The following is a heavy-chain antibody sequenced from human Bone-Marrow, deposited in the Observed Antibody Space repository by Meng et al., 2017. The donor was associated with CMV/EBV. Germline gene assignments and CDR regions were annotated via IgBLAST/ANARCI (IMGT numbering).Heavy chain of an antibody. CDR2: IYYSGST. Sequence: SETLSLTCTVSGGSISSYYWGWIRQPPGKGLEWIGSIYYSGSTYFNPSLKSRVTISVDTSKNQFSLKLSSVTAADTAMYYCATVGGWSAYYVVDPWGQGILVTVSS. D-gene: IGHD3-3*01. CDR3: ATVGGWSAYYVVDP. CDR1: GGSISSYY. V-gene: IGHV4-39*07. J-gene: IGHJ5*02.